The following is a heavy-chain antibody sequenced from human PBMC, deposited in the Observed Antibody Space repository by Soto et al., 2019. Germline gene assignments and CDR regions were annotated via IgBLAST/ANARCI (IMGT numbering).Heavy chain of an antibody. CDR2: IYHSGST. D-gene: IGHD2-21*02. CDR1: GGSISSGGYS. Sequence: SETLSLTCAVSGGSISSGGYSWSWIRQPPGKGLEWIGYIYHSGSTYYNPSLKSRVTISVDRSKNQFSLKPSSVTAADTAVYYCARGTSYCGGDCSYFQHWGQGTLVTVSS. CDR3: ARGTSYCGGDCSYFQH. V-gene: IGHV4-30-2*01. J-gene: IGHJ1*01.